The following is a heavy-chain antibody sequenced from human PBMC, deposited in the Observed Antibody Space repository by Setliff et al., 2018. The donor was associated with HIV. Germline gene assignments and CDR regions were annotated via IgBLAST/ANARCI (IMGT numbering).Heavy chain of an antibody. CDR1: ESTFYA. CDR2: ISYDGTSK. V-gene: IGHV3-30*04. Sequence: PGGSLRLSCEASESTFYAMHWVRQAPGKGLEWLAVISYDGTSKYYADSVKGRFTISRDNAKNSLYLQMNTLRAEDTAVYYCAREGITGTTLHPYWGQGTLVTVSS. CDR3: AREGITGTTLHPY. D-gene: IGHD1-7*01. J-gene: IGHJ4*02.